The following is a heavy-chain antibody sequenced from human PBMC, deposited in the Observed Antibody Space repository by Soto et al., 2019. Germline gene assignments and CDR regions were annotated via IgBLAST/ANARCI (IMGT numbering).Heavy chain of an antibody. J-gene: IGHJ4*02. CDR3: ARRSSGYPYYFDY. D-gene: IGHD3-22*01. V-gene: IGHV3-53*01. CDR1: GFTVSTNY. CDR2: IYSGGST. Sequence: PGGSLRLSCAASGFTVSTNYMSWVRQAPGKGLEWVSLIYSGGSTYYADSVKGRFTISSDNSKNTLYLQMNSLRAEDTAVCYCARRSSGYPYYFDYWGQGTLVTVSS.